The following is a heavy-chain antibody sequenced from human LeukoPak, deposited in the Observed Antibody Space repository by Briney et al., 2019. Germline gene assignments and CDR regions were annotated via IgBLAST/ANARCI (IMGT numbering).Heavy chain of an antibody. CDR1: GDTISSCY. V-gene: IGHV4-59*01. CDR2: ISYSGST. D-gene: IGHD2-2*02. Sequence: SETLTLTCTVSGDTISSCYRSWIRQPPGKGLEWIGYISYSGSTNFNPSLKSRVTISLDMSKDQFSLRLSSAIAADTAVYYCARWVGYCGGTNCYTREIYAIEVWGQRPTVTVSS. J-gene: IGHJ6*02. CDR3: ARWVGYCGGTNCYTREIYAIEV.